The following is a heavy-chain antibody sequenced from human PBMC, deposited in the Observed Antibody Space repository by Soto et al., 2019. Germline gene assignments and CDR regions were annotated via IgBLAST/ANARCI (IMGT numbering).Heavy chain of an antibody. CDR3: ARGPHRGYDILTGYFDY. CDR1: GGSISSGGYS. D-gene: IGHD3-9*01. Sequence: SETLSLTCAVSGGSISSGGYSWSWIRQPPGKGLEWIGYIYHSGSTYYNPSLKSRVTISVDRSKNQFSLKLSSVTAADTAVYYCARGPHRGYDILTGYFDYWGQGTLVTVSS. CDR2: IYHSGST. V-gene: IGHV4-30-2*01. J-gene: IGHJ4*02.